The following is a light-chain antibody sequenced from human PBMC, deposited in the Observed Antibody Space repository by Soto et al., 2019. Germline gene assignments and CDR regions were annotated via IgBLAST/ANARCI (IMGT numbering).Light chain of an antibody. CDR3: CSYVGSSTLV. CDR1: SSDVGSYNL. Sequence: QSVLTQPASVSGSPGQSITISCTGTSSDVGSYNLVSWYQQHPGKAPKLIIYEDSKRPSGVSNRFSASKSGNTASLTISGLQAEDEANYHCCSYVGSSTLVFGGGTKLTVL. CDR2: EDS. J-gene: IGLJ2*01. V-gene: IGLV2-23*01.